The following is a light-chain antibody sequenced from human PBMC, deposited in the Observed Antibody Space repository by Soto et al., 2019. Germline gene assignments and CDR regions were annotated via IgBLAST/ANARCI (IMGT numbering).Light chain of an antibody. CDR3: QQSYSTPPT. Sequence: DIQMTQSPSSLSASIGDRVTLTCRASQSIAFYLTWYQQTPGKAPKLLISAASSLESGVPSRFSGSGSETDFPLPISSLEPEDFATYYCQQSYSTPPTFGRGTKVEI. V-gene: IGKV1-39*01. J-gene: IGKJ4*01. CDR2: AAS. CDR1: QSIAFY.